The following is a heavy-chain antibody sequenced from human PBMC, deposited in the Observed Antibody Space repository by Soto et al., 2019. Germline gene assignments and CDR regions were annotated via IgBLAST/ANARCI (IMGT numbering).Heavy chain of an antibody. CDR3: AXELAAAGIDYYYYGMDV. CDR1: GGSISSGCYY. V-gene: IGHV4-31*02. CDR2: IYYSGST. D-gene: IGHD6-13*01. Sequence: TLSLTCTVSGGSISSGCYYWSWIRQHPGKGLEWIGYIYYSGSTYYNPSLKSRVTISVDTSKNQFSLKLSSVTAADTAVYYCAXELAAAGIDYYYYGMDVWGQGTTVTVSS. J-gene: IGHJ6*02.